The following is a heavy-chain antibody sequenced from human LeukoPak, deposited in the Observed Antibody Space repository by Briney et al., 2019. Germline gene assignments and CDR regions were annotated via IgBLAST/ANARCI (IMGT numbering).Heavy chain of an antibody. Sequence: SETLSLTCAVSGYSLSSGYYWGWIRQSPGKGLEWIGNIYHRGDTYYNPSLKSRVTISADTSKNQFSLKLSSVTAADPAVYYCAKVGAYGDYARHDYWGQGTLVTVSS. J-gene: IGHJ4*02. CDR2: IYHRGDT. V-gene: IGHV4-38-2*01. CDR3: AKVGAYGDYARHDY. CDR1: GYSLSSGYY. D-gene: IGHD4-17*01.